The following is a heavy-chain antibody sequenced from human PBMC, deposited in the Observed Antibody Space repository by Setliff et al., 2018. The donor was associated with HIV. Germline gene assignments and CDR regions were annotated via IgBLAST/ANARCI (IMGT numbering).Heavy chain of an antibody. D-gene: IGHD4-17*01. V-gene: IGHV4-38-2*01. Sequence: SETLSLTCAVSGDSISSHDWWSWVRQPPGKGLEWIGSIYHTGITYDNPSLKSRVTISVDTSKNQISLKLSSVTAADTAVYYCARQQYGVTNAFDIWGQGTMVTVSS. CDR3: ARQQYGVTNAFDI. CDR2: IYHTGIT. CDR1: GDSISSHDW. J-gene: IGHJ3*02.